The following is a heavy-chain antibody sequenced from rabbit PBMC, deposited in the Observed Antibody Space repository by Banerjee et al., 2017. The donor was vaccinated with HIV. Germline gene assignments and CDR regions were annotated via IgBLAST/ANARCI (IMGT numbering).Heavy chain of an antibody. V-gene: IGHV1S47*01. J-gene: IGHJ6*01. D-gene: IGHD4-1*01. Sequence: QEQLVESGGGLVQPGGSLKLSCKASGFDFSSYAMCWVRQAPGKGLELIACIYTGDGSTHYASWVNGRFTISRSTSLNTVTLQMTSLTAADTATYFCARDRGLWGQGTLVTVS. CDR3: ARDRGL. CDR2: IYTGDGST. CDR1: GFDFSSYA.